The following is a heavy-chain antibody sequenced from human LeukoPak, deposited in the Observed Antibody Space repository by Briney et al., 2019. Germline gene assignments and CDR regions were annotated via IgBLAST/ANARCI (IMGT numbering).Heavy chain of an antibody. CDR3: ARLDIMVSPDGFWVNWFDP. J-gene: IGHJ5*02. V-gene: IGHV4-38-2*02. CDR2: IYPTGSA. Sequence: SETLSLTCTVSGYSISSGYYWGWIRQPPGKGLEFIATIYPTGSAYYNPSLKSRVTISIDTSKNQIFLRLTSATAADTALYYCARLDIMVSPDGFWVNWFDPWGQGTLAPSPQ. CDR1: GYSISSGYY. D-gene: IGHD3/OR15-3a*01.